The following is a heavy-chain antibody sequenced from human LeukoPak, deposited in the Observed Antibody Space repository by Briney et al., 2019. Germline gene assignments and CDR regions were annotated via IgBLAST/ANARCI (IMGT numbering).Heavy chain of an antibody. CDR2: SSTSRTI. V-gene: IGHV3-48*04. D-gene: IGHD3-10*01. J-gene: IGHJ4*02. CDR3: ARDDFMVRGVPAEY. Sequence: SSTSRTIYYADSVKGRFTISRDNAKNSLYLQMNSLRAEDTAVYYCARDDFMVRGVPAEYWGQGTLVTASS.